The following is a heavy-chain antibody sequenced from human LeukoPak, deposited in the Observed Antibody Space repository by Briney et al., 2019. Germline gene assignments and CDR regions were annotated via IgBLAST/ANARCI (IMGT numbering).Heavy chain of an antibody. CDR3: AKDGSGSYYSDY. D-gene: IGHD3-10*01. J-gene: IGHJ4*02. Sequence: GGSLRLSCAASGFTYSSYAMSWVRQAPGKGLEWVSAISGSGGSTYYADSVKGRFTISRDNSKNTLYLQMNSLRAEDTAVYYCAKDGSGSYYSDYWGQGTLVTVSS. CDR1: GFTYSSYA. V-gene: IGHV3-23*01. CDR2: ISGSGGST.